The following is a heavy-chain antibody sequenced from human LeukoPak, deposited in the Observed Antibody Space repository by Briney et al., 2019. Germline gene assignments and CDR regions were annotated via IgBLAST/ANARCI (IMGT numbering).Heavy chain of an antibody. CDR3: TRLKEEGQVVADFDY. J-gene: IGHJ4*02. V-gene: IGHV3-73*01. D-gene: IGHD5-12*01. CDR1: GFSFSGSG. Sequence: GGSLKLSCAASGFSFSGSGFHWVRQAPGKGLEWVGRIRSRGNSYATAYAASVEGRFTVSRDESKNTAYLQMNSLKTEDTAVYYCTRLKEEGQVVADFDYWGQGTLVTVSS. CDR2: IRSRGNSYAT.